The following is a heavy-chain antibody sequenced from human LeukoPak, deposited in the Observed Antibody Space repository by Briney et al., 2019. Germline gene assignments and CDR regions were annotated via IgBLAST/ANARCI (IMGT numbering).Heavy chain of an antibody. V-gene: IGHV6-1*01. CDR3: VREEIAAAGPDY. D-gene: IGHD6-13*01. Sequence: SQTLSLTGAISGDSVSNNRGAWNWIRQSPSRGLEWLGRTYYRSKWYNDYAGFVKSRITINPDTSKNQFSLLLNSVTPEDTAVYYCVREEIAAAGPDYWGQGTLVTVSS. CDR2: TYYRSKWYN. CDR1: GDSVSNNRGA. J-gene: IGHJ4*02.